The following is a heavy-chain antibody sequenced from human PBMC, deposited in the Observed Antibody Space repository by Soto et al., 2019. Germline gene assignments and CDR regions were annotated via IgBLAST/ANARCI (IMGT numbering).Heavy chain of an antibody. D-gene: IGHD6-13*01. Sequence: PSETLSLTCTVSGGSISSYYWSLIRQPPGKGLECIGYIYYSGSANYNPSLKSRVTISVDTSKNQSSLKLSSVTAAETDVYYCERALRYSRSWSINAFDYWGKGTTLTVSS. V-gene: IGHV4-59*13. CDR2: IYYSGSA. CDR1: GGSISSYY. J-gene: IGHJ4*02. CDR3: ERALRYSRSWSINAFDY.